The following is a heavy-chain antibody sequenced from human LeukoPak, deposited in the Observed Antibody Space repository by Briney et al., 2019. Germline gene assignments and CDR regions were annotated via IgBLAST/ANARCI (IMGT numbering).Heavy chain of an antibody. Sequence: SVKVSCKASGGTFSSYAISWVRQAPGQGLEWMGRIIPILGIANYAQKFQGRVTITADKSTSTAYMELSSLRSEDTAVYYCASPRLLLEGYYGMDVRGQGTTVTVSS. D-gene: IGHD2/OR15-2a*01. CDR1: GGTFSSYA. V-gene: IGHV1-69*04. CDR3: ASPRLLLEGYYGMDV. CDR2: IIPILGIA. J-gene: IGHJ6*02.